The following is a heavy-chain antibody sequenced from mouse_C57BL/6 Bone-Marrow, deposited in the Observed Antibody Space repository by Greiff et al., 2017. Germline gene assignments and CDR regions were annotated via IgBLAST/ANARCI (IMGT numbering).Heavy chain of an antibody. CDR2: IYPGSGNT. J-gene: IGHJ3*01. CDR3: AREGYYGNWWFAY. CDR1: GYTFTDYY. D-gene: IGHD2-1*01. V-gene: IGHV1-76*01. Sequence: QVQLQQSGAELVRPGASVKLSCKASGYTFTDYYINWVKQRPGQGLEWIARIYPGSGNTYYNEKFKGKATLTAEKSSSTAYMQLSSLTSEDSAVYFCAREGYYGNWWFAYWGQGTLVTVSA.